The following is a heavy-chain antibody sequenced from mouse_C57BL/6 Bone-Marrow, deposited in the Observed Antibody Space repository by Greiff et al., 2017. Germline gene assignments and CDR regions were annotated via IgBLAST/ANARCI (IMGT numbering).Heavy chain of an antibody. CDR1: GYTFTSYW. J-gene: IGHJ2*01. V-gene: IGHV1-69*01. CDR2: IDPSDSYT. Sequence: QVQLQQPGAELVMPGASVKLSCKASGYTFTSYWMHWVKQRPGQGLEWIGEIDPSDSYTNYNQKFKGKSTLTVDKSSSTAYMQLSSLTSEDSAVYYCARRFYYGNDYFDDWGQGTTLTVSS. D-gene: IGHD2-1*01. CDR3: ARRFYYGNDYFDD.